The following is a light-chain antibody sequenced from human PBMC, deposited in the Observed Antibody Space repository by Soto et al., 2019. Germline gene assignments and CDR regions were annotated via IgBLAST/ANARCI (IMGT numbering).Light chain of an antibody. Sequence: ESVLTQSPGTLSLSPGERATLSCRASQSVSSSYLGWYQQRPDQAPRLLIYGASSRATGIPDRFSGSGSGTDFTLTISRLEPEGVAVYYCQQYGRSPFTFGPGTKVDLK. CDR2: GAS. CDR1: QSVSSSY. V-gene: IGKV3-20*01. J-gene: IGKJ3*01. CDR3: QQYGRSPFT.